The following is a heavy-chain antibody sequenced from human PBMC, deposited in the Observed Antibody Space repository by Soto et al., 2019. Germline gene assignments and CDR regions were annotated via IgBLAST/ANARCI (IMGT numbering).Heavy chain of an antibody. V-gene: IGHV3-30*04. Sequence: QPGGSLRLSCAASGFTFTGFAIHWVRQAPGKGLEWVAVISYDGRNTQSADSVKGRLTISRDNSKNTVFLQMNSLTTEDTAVYYCAEDRYFDSYYFDYWGQGTRVTVSS. D-gene: IGHD3-9*01. CDR2: ISYDGRNT. J-gene: IGHJ4*02. CDR3: AEDRYFDSYYFDY. CDR1: GFTFTGFA.